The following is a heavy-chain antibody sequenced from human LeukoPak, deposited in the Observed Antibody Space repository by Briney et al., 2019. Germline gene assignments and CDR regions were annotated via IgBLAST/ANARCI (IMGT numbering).Heavy chain of an antibody. CDR3: ARGLSATDNWFDP. CDR1: GYSISSGYY. V-gene: IGHV4-61*01. CDR2: IYYSGST. Sequence: SETLSLTCAVAGYSISSGYYWSWIRQPPGKGLEWIGYIYYSGSTNYNPSLKSRVTISVDTSKNQFSLKLSSVTAADTAVYYCARGLSATDNWFDPWGQGTLVTVSS. J-gene: IGHJ5*02. D-gene: IGHD3-16*01.